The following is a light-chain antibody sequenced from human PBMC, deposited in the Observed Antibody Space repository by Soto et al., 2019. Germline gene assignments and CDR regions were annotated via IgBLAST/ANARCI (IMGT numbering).Light chain of an antibody. Sequence: DIQMTQSPSSLSASVGDRVTITCRASQSISTSLGWFQQKPGRAPKLLISDASTLQSGVPSRFSGSGFGTDFTLTISSLHPEDFVAYYCQQNYNVPRTFGQGTKLDIK. CDR1: QSISTS. CDR2: DAS. V-gene: IGKV1-39*01. CDR3: QQNYNVPRT. J-gene: IGKJ2*01.